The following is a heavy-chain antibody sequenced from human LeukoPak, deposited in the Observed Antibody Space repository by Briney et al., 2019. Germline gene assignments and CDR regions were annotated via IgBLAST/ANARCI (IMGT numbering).Heavy chain of an antibody. CDR3: AKDRQFNYYYYYMDV. J-gene: IGHJ6*03. Sequence: PGGSLRLSCTASGFGFNSYSMNWVRQAPGKGLEWVASITSSSTNKYYAGPVNGRFTISRDNSKNTLYLQMNSLRAEDTAVYYCAKDRQFNYYYYYMDVWGKGTRSPSP. D-gene: IGHD6-6*01. V-gene: IGHV3-21*01. CDR1: GFGFNSYS. CDR2: ITSSSTNK.